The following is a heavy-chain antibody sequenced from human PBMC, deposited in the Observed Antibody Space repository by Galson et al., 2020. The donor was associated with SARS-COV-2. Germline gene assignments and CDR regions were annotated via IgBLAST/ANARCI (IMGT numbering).Heavy chain of an antibody. Sequence: SETLSLTCAVSGYSINSDFYWAWIRQPPGKGLEWIGSIHHSGTTYQNPSLKSRVAISLDTSKNQFSLNLSSVTAADTAVYYCASPSSSGYYSIWYLELGGRRTLVTVCS. J-gene: IGHJ2*01. V-gene: IGHV4-38-2*01. D-gene: IGHD3-22*01. CDR1: GYSINSDFY. CDR2: IHHSGTT. CDR3: ASPSSSGYYSIWYLEL.